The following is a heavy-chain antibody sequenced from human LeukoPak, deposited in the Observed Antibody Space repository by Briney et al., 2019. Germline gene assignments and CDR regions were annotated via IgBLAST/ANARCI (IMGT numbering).Heavy chain of an antibody. CDR1: GYTFTSYG. CDR3: ARDFRGNTVTSKGYTFDI. V-gene: IGHV1-18*01. CDR2: ISAYNGNT. D-gene: IGHD4-17*01. Sequence: VASVKVSCKASGYTFTSYGITWVRQAPGQGLEWMAWISAYNGNTNYAQRLQGRVTMTTDTSTSTAYMELRSLRSDDTAVYYCARDFRGNTVTSKGYTFDIWGQGTMVTVSS. J-gene: IGHJ3*02.